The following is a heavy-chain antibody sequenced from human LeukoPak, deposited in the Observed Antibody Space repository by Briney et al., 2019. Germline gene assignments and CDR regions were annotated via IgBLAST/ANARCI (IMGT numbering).Heavy chain of an antibody. J-gene: IGHJ3*02. CDR2: FNHSGST. CDR3: ARGTTPGYSGHGVALDAFDI. D-gene: IGHD5-12*01. Sequence: PSETLSLTCAVYGGSFSGYYWNWLRQPPGKGLEWSGEFNHSGSTNYNPSLKSRVTISIDTSKNQFSLKLSSVTAADTAVYYCARGTTPGYSGHGVALDAFDIWGQGTVVTVSS. V-gene: IGHV4-34*01. CDR1: GGSFSGYY.